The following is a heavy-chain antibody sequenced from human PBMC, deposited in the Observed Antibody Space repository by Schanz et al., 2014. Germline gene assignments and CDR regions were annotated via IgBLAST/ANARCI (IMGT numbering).Heavy chain of an antibody. J-gene: IGHJ4*02. Sequence: EVQLVESGGGLVKPGGSLRLSCAAYGFTLSNSDMHWVRQGTGKGLEWVSTIGYLGDTYYPDSVKGRFTVSRDSGQNSLYRQMNSLRAGDTAVDYCARGTDWNLHYWGQGALVTVSS. V-gene: IGHV3-13*01. CDR1: GFTLSNSD. D-gene: IGHD1-1*01. CDR3: ARGTDWNLHY. CDR2: IGYLGDT.